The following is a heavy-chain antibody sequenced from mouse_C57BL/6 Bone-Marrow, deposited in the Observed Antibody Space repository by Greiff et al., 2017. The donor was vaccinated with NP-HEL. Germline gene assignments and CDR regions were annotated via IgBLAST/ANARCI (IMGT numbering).Heavy chain of an antibody. CDR1: GYTFTSYW. J-gene: IGHJ2*01. V-gene: IGHV1-72*01. CDR2: IDPNSGGT. CDR3: ARGPLLLRLYYFDY. D-gene: IGHD1-1*01. Sequence: QVQLKEPGAELVKPGASVKLSCKASGYTFTSYWMHWVKHRPGRGLEWIGRIDPNSGGTKYNEKFKSKATLTVDKPSSTAYMQLSSLTSEDSAVYYCARGPLLLRLYYFDYWGQGTTLTVSS.